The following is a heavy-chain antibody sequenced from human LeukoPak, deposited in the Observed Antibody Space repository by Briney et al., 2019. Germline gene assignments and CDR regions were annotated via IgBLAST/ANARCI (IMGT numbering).Heavy chain of an antibody. CDR2: ISGSGGST. CDR1: GFTFSSYA. D-gene: IGHD6-19*01. V-gene: IGHV3-23*01. J-gene: IGHJ4*02. CDR3: AKTAEGVSYDGGWYAVFDY. Sequence: GGSLRLSCAASGFTFSSYAMSWVRQAPGKGLEWVSAISGSGGSTYYADSVKGRFTISRDNSKNTLYLQMNSLRAEDTAVYYCAKTAEGVSYDGGWYAVFDYWGQGTLVTVSS.